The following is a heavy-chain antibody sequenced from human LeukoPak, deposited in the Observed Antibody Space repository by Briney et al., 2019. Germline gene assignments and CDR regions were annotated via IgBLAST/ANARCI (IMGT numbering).Heavy chain of an antibody. D-gene: IGHD1-26*01. V-gene: IGHV1-69*05. J-gene: IGHJ4*02. CDR3: ARDLVDGVGAPGAY. Sequence: SVKVSCKASGGTFSSYAISWVRQAPGQGLEWMGGLIPIFGTANYAQKLQGRVTITTDTPTSTAYMELRSLRSDDTAVFYCARDLVDGVGAPGAYWGQGALVTVSS. CDR1: GGTFSSYA. CDR2: LIPIFGTA.